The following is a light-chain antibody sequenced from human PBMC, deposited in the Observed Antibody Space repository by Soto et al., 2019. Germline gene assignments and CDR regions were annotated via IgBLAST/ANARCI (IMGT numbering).Light chain of an antibody. CDR1: QSVSSN. CDR2: GAS. J-gene: IGKJ5*01. Sequence: EIVMTQSPATLSVSPGERATLSCRASQSVSSNLAWYQQKPGKAPRLLIYGASTRATGIPARFSGSGSWTEFTLTFSSLQSEDFAVYYCQQYNNWPPSTFGQGTRLEIK. CDR3: QQYNNWPPST. V-gene: IGKV3-15*01.